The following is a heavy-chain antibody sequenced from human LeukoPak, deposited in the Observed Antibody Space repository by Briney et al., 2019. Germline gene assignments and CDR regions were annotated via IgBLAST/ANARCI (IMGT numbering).Heavy chain of an antibody. CDR2: IGVAANT. CDR3: ARQNTPHGNFDY. Sequence: DPGGSLRLSCAASGFTFSSYDMHWVRQATGKGLEWVSAIGVAANTFYSGSVKGRFTISRENAKNSLYLLMSSLRAEDTAVYYCARQNTPHGNFDYWGQGTLVTVSS. CDR1: GFTFSSYD. D-gene: IGHD1-26*01. J-gene: IGHJ4*02. V-gene: IGHV3-13*01.